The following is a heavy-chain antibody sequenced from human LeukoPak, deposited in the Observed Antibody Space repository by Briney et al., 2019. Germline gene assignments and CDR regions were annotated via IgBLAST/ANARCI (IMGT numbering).Heavy chain of an antibody. D-gene: IGHD6-13*01. CDR2: IYYSGST. J-gene: IGHJ4*02. CDR3: ARDYSIAAAGGI. CDR1: GGSISSSSYY. Sequence: SETLSLTCTVSGGSISSSSYYWGWIRQPPGKGLEWIGSIYYSGSTYYNPSLKSRVTISVDTSKNQFSLKLSSVTAADTAVYYCARDYSIAAAGGIWGQGTLVTVSS. V-gene: IGHV4-39*07.